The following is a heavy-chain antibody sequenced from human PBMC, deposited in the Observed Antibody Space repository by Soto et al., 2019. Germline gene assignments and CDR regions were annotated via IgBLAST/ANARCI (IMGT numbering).Heavy chain of an antibody. D-gene: IGHD3-22*01. J-gene: IGHJ4*02. V-gene: IGHV1-18*04. CDR3: ARDLPNYYDSSGYPQYYFDY. CDR1: GYTFTSYG. CDR2: ISAYNGNT. Sequence: QVQLVQSGAEVKKPGASVKVSCKASGYTFTSYGISWVRQAPGQGLEWMGRISAYNGNTNYAQKLQGRVTMTTDTSTSTAYMELRSLRSDDTAVYYCARDLPNYYDSSGYPQYYFDYWGQGTLVTVSS.